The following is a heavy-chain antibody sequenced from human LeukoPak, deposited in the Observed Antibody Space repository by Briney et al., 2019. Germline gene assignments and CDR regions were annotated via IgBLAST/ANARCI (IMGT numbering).Heavy chain of an antibody. V-gene: IGHV3-21*01. D-gene: IGHD2-2*01. Sequence: GGSLRLSCAASGFTFSSYSMNWVRQAPGKGLEWVSSIGTGSGFVHYADSVKGRFTISRDNAKNSLYLQVNSLRAEDTAVYYCAREGYCGGSSCHFDYWGQGTLLTVSS. CDR3: AREGYCGGSSCHFDY. CDR1: GFTFSSYS. CDR2: IGTGSGFV. J-gene: IGHJ4*02.